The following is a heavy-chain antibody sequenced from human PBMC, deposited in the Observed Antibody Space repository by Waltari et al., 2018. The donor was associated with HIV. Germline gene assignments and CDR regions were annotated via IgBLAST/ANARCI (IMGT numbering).Heavy chain of an antibody. CDR1: GFTISSNY. D-gene: IGHD1-26*01. CDR2: SCSGGSR. CDR3: ARDPRSSGYYGMDV. J-gene: IGHJ6*02. V-gene: IGHV3-53*01. Sequence: EVQLVASGGGLIEPGGSLRVPCAASGFTISSNYMSWVRQAPGKGLELASVSCSGGSRYYADSVKCRFIISRDNSKNTVSLHMNSLRAEDTAVYYCARDPRSSGYYGMDVWGQGIKITVSS.